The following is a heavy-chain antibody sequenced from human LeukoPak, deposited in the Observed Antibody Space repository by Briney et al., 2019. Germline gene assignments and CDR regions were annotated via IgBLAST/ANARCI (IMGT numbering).Heavy chain of an antibody. CDR1: GGSFSGYY. V-gene: IGHV4-34*01. D-gene: IGHD3-10*01. Sequence: PSETLSLTCAVYGGSFSGYYWSWIRQPPGKGLEWIGEINHSGSTNYNPSLKSRVTISVDTSKNPFSLKLSSVTAADTAVYYCARGPYYYGSGSYPWGQGTLVTVSS. CDR3: ARGPYYYGSGSYP. J-gene: IGHJ4*02. CDR2: INHSGST.